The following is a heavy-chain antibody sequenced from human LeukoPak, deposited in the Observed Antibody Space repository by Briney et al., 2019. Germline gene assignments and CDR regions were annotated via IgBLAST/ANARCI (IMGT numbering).Heavy chain of an antibody. J-gene: IGHJ3*02. CDR3: ARSDYYGSAPGAFDI. CDR2: IYNSGST. CDR1: GGSISSYY. V-gene: IGHV4-59*01. D-gene: IGHD3-10*01. Sequence: SETLSLTCTVSGGSISSYYWSWIRQPPGKGLEWIGYIYNSGSTNYNPSLKSRVTISVDTSKNQFSLKLSSVTAADTAVYYCARSDYYGSAPGAFDIWGQGTMVTVSS.